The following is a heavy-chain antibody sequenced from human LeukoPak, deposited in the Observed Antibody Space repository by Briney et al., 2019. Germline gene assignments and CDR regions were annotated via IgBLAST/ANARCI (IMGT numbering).Heavy chain of an antibody. D-gene: IGHD6-19*01. CDR2: IYYSGST. Sequence: SETLSLTCTVSGDSISSSSYYWGWIRQPPGKGLEWIGNIYYSGSTYYNPSLKSRVTMSLDTSKNQLSLTLSSMTAADTAVYYCASASQWLVWGDWGQGTLVTVSS. CDR3: ASASQWLVWGD. V-gene: IGHV4-39*07. CDR1: GDSISSSSYY. J-gene: IGHJ1*01.